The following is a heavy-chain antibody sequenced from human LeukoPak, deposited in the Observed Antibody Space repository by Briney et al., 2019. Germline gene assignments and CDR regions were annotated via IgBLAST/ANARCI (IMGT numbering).Heavy chain of an antibody. V-gene: IGHV4-61*01. CDR1: GYSISSGYY. CDR3: ARGVAFDY. CDR2: IYYSGST. Sequence: SETLSLTCTVSGYSISSGYYWGWIRQPPGKGLEWIGYIYYSGSTNYNPSLKSRVTISVDTSKNQFSLKLSSVTAADTAVYYCARGVAFDYWGQGTLVTVSS. D-gene: IGHD2-15*01. J-gene: IGHJ4*02.